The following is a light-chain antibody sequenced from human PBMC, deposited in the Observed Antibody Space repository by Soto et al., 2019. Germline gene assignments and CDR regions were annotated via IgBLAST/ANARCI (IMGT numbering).Light chain of an antibody. Sequence: DIQMTQSPSTLSASVGCRFTITCLASQSISSWLAWYQQKPGKAPKLVIYDASSLESGVPSRFSGSGSGTEFTLTISSLKTDDFATYYCQQYNSYSWTFGQGTKVDIK. CDR2: DAS. CDR3: QQYNSYSWT. J-gene: IGKJ1*01. CDR1: QSISSW. V-gene: IGKV1-5*01.